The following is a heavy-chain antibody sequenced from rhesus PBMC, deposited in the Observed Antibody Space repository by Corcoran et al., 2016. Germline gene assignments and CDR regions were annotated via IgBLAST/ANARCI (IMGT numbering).Heavy chain of an antibody. J-gene: IGHJ4*01. CDR2: IYGSSTSP. D-gene: IGHD1-1*01. CDR3: ARDKGTALYFDY. Sequence: QLQLQESGPGLVKPSETLSLTCAVSGGSISGYWWSWIRQPPGKGLEWIGYIYGSSTSPNYNPSLKSRVTISKDTSKNQFSLKLSSVTAADTAVYYCARDKGTALYFDYWGQGVLVTVSS. CDR1: GGSISGYW. V-gene: IGHV4S18*01.